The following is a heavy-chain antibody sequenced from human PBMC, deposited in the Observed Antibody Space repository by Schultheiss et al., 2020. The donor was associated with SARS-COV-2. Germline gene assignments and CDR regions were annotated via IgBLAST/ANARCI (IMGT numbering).Heavy chain of an antibody. J-gene: IGHJ4*02. V-gene: IGHV4-61*05. CDR3: ARRSWSYYFDY. CDR2: IYYSGST. CDR1: GGSISSSSYY. D-gene: IGHD6-13*01. Sequence: SETLSLTCTVSGGSISSSSYYWGWIRQAPGKGLEWIGYIYYSGSTNYNPSLKSRVTISVDTSKNQCSLKLSSVTAADTAVYYCARRSWSYYFDYWGQGTLVTVSS.